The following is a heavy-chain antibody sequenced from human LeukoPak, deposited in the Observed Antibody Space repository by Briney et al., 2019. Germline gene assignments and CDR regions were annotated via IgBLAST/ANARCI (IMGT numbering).Heavy chain of an antibody. Sequence: SVKVSCKASGGTFSNFGISWVRQAPGQGLEWMGGIIPMFDTINYAQKFRGRVTITTDESTSTAYMELSSLRSDDTAVYYCARDVLAARHPAYFDYWGQGTLVTVSS. V-gene: IGHV1-69*05. D-gene: IGHD6-6*01. CDR2: IIPMFDTI. CDR3: ARDVLAARHPAYFDY. CDR1: GGTFSNFG. J-gene: IGHJ4*02.